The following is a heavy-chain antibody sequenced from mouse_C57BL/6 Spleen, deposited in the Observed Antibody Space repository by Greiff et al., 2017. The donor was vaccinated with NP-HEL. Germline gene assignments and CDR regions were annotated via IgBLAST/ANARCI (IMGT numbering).Heavy chain of an antibody. CDR3: ARERGN. CDR1: GFTFSSYA. CDR2: ISDGGSYT. V-gene: IGHV5-4*01. Sequence: DVQLVESGGGLVKPGGSLKLSCAASGFTFSSYAMSWVRQTPEKRLEWVATISDGGSYTYYPDNVKGRFTISRDNAKNNLYLQMSHLKSEDTAMYYCARERGNWGQGTLVTVSA. J-gene: IGHJ3*01.